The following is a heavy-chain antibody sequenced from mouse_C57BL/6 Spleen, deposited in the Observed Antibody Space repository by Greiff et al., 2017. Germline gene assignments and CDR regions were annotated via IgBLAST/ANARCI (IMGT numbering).Heavy chain of an antibody. J-gene: IGHJ4*01. D-gene: IGHD4-1*01. V-gene: IGHV1-81*01. CDR2: IYPRSGNT. CDR3: ARGDWDGDYAMDY. Sequence: VKLMESGAELARPGASVKLSCKASGYTFTSYGISWVKQRTGQGLEWIGEIYPRSGNTYYNEKFKGKATLTADKSSSTAYMELRSLTSEDSAVYFCARGDWDGDYAMDYWGQGTSVTVSS. CDR1: GYTFTSYG.